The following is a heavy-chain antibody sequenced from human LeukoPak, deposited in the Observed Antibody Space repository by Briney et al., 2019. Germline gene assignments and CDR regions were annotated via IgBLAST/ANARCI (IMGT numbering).Heavy chain of an antibody. CDR1: GFTFSSYG. D-gene: IGHD3-22*01. CDR3: TRLDYESSGYVIPVPY. Sequence: GGSLRLSCAASGFTFSSYGMHWVRQASGKGLEWVARIRNKINNYATVFAASVRGRFTISRDDSKNMAYLQMDSLKTEDTAVYYCTRLDYESSGYVIPVPYWGQGTLVTVSS. J-gene: IGHJ4*02. V-gene: IGHV3-73*01. CDR2: IRNKINNYAT.